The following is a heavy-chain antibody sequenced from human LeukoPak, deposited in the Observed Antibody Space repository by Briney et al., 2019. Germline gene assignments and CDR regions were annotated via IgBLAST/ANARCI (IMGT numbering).Heavy chain of an antibody. Sequence: ASVKVSCKVSGYTLSELSMHWVRQTPGQGLEWMGIINPSGGSTSYAQKFQGRVTMTRDTSTSTVYMELSSLRSEDTAVYYCARDSRNYYDSSGYHNAFDIWGQGTMVTVSS. CDR3: ARDSRNYYDSSGYHNAFDI. J-gene: IGHJ3*02. CDR1: GYTLSELS. CDR2: INPSGGST. D-gene: IGHD3-22*01. V-gene: IGHV1-46*01.